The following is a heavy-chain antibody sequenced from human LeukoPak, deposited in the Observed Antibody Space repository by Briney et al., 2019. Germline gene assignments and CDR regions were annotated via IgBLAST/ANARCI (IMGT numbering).Heavy chain of an antibody. CDR2: ISNDGSRK. J-gene: IGHJ4*02. CDR1: GFTFSRHG. D-gene: IGHD2-15*01. V-gene: IGHV3-30*03. CDR3: ARQHCSGGDCYFFD. Sequence: GGSLRLSCAPSGFTFSRHGMHWVRQAPGKGLEWVAIISNDGSRKYYADSVKGRFTISRDNSKNTLYLQLNSLRAEDTAVYYCARQHCSGGDCYFFDWGQGTLVTVSS.